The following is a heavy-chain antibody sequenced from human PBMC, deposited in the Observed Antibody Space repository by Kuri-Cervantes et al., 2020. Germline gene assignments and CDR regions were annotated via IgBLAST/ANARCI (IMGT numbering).Heavy chain of an antibody. CDR2: IYYSGST. CDR1: GGSISSSSYY. CDR3: ARHRPEDWFGELLSGLDY. Sequence: SETLSLTCTVSGGSISSSSYYWGWIRQPPGKGLEWIGSIYYSGSTYYNPSLKSRVTISVDTSKNQFSLKLSSVTAADTAVYYCARHRPEDWFGELLSGLDYWGQGTLVTVSS. D-gene: IGHD3-10*01. V-gene: IGHV4-39*01. J-gene: IGHJ4*02.